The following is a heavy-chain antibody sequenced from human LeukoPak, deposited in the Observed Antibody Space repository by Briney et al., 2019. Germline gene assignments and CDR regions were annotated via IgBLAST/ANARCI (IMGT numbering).Heavy chain of an antibody. J-gene: IGHJ6*03. CDR1: GGSISSYY. CDR2: IYYSGST. D-gene: IGHD2-2*01. Sequence: SETLSLTCTVSGGSISSYYWSWIRQPPGKGLEWIGYIYYSGSTNYNPSLKSRVTISVDTSKNQFSLKLSSVTAADTAVYYCARGMRGTLLGYCSSTSCSNYYYYYYMDVWGKGTTVTVSS. CDR3: ARGMRGTLLGYCSSTSCSNYYYYYYMDV. V-gene: IGHV4-59*01.